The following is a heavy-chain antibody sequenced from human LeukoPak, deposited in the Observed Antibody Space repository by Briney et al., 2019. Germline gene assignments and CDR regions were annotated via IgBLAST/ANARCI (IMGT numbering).Heavy chain of an antibody. J-gene: IGHJ3*02. CDR2: ISYDGSNK. CDR1: GFTFSRNW. CDR3: AKVHIAAAGTGDAFDI. D-gene: IGHD6-13*01. V-gene: IGHV3-30*18. Sequence: GGSLRLSCAASGFTFSRNWMTWVRQAPGKGLEWVAVISYDGSNKYYADSVKGRFTISRDNSKNTLYLQMNSLRAEDTAVYYCAKVHIAAAGTGDAFDIWGQGTMVTVSS.